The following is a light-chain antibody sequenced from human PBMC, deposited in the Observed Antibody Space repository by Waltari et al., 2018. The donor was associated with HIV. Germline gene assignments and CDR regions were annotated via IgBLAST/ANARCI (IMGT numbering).Light chain of an antibody. J-gene: IGLJ2*01. V-gene: IGLV2-14*03. CDR2: DVS. CDR3: CSYSSSGTVL. Sequence: HSVLTQPASMSGSLGQSITISCLGSSNDVGGFNYVSWYQQIPDKAPRLVICDVSNRPSVCSGRFSGAKSGRAASLTISGLQPEDEADYYCCSYSSSGTVLFGGGTRLTVL. CDR1: SNDVGGFNY.